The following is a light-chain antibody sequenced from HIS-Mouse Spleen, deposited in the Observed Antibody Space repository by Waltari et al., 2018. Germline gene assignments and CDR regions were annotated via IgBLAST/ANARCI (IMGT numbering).Light chain of an antibody. Sequence: QLVLTQSPSASASLGASVKLTCTLSSGHSSYAIAWHQQQPEKGPRYLMKLNSDGSHSKGDGIPDRFSGSSSGAERYLTISSLQSDDEADYYCQTWGTGIHWVFGGGTKLTVL. CDR3: QTWGTGIHWV. CDR2: LNSDGSH. J-gene: IGLJ3*02. V-gene: IGLV4-69*01. CDR1: SGHSSYA.